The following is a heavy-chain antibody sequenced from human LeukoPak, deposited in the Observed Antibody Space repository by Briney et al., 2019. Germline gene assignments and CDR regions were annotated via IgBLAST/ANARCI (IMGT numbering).Heavy chain of an antibody. V-gene: IGHV4-34*01. CDR1: GGSFSGYY. CDR2: INHSGST. J-gene: IGHJ5*02. CDR3: ARGARLTAPIVVVPAAIRYNWFDP. Sequence: PSETLSLTCAVYGGSFSGYYWSWLRQPPGKGLEWIGEINHSGSTNHNPSLKSRVTISVDTSKNQFSLKLSSVTAADTAVYYCARGARLTAPIVVVPAAIRYNWFDPWGQGTLVTVSS. D-gene: IGHD2-2*02.